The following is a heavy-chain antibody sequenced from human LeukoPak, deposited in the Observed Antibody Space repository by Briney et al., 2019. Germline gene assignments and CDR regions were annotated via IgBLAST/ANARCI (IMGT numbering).Heavy chain of an antibody. CDR1: GFTFSSYS. V-gene: IGHV3-21*01. Sequence: GGSLRLSCAASGFTFSSYSMNWVRQAPGKGLEWVSSINSDSSIMYYAESVKGRFTISRDNARNSLYLQMNSPRAEDTAVYYCIRDLFDDYSLDYWGQGALVTVSS. D-gene: IGHD3-16*01. J-gene: IGHJ4*02. CDR3: IRDLFDDYSLDY. CDR2: INSDSSIM.